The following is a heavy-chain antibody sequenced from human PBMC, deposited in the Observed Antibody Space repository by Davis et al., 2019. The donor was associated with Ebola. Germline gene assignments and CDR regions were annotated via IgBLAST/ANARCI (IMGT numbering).Heavy chain of an antibody. CDR3: AKEGRDGGDLDY. J-gene: IGHJ4*02. Sequence: PGGSLRLSCAASGFTFDDYAMHWVRQAPGKGLEWVSGISWNSGSIGYADSVKGRFTISRDNAKNSLYLQMNSLRAEDMALYYCAKEGRDGGDLDYWGQGTLVTVSS. V-gene: IGHV3-9*03. CDR2: ISWNSGSI. D-gene: IGHD4-23*01. CDR1: GFTFDDYA.